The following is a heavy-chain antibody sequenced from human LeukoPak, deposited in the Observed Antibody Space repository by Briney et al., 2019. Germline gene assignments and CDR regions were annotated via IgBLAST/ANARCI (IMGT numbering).Heavy chain of an antibody. CDR3: ARTRSTVTTLFDY. Sequence: ASVKVSCKTSGYTFTGYYLHWVRQAPGQGLEWMGWSNPNTGGTNYAQTFQGRVTMTRDTSISTAYMELSRLSSDDTAVYYCARTRSTVTTLFDYWGQGTLVTVSS. V-gene: IGHV1-2*02. CDR2: SNPNTGGT. J-gene: IGHJ4*02. CDR1: GYTFTGYY. D-gene: IGHD4-17*01.